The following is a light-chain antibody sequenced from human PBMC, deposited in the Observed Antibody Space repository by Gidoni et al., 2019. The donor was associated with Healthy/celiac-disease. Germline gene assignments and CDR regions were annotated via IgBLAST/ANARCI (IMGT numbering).Light chain of an antibody. V-gene: IGKV3-11*01. CDR2: DAS. J-gene: IGKJ4*01. Sequence: EIVLTQSPATLSLSPGERATLSCSASQSVSSYLAWYQQKPGQAPRLLIYDASNRATGIPARFSGSGSGTDFTLTISSLEPEDFAVYYCQQHSNWPLTFGGGTKVEIK. CDR3: QQHSNWPLT. CDR1: QSVSSY.